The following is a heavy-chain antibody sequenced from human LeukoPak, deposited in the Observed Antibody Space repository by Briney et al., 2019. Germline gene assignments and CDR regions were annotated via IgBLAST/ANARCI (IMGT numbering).Heavy chain of an antibody. D-gene: IGHD2-8*01. CDR2: IYHSGST. CDR1: GYSISSGYY. CDR3: ARVFSYCTNGVCYPYSYYYMDV. V-gene: IGHV4-38-2*02. Sequence: SETLSLTCTVSGYSISSGYYWGWIRQPPGKGLEWIGSIYHSGSTYYNPSLKSRVTISVDTSKNQFSLKLSSVTAADTAVYYCARVFSYCTNGVCYPYSYYYMDVWGKGTTVTVSS. J-gene: IGHJ6*03.